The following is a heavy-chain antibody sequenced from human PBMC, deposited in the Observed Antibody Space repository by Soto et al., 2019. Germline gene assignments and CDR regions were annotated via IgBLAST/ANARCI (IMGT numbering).Heavy chain of an antibody. V-gene: IGHV4-31*11. CDR1: GGSISSGGYY. D-gene: IGHD2-2*01. CDR3: ARVRCSSTSCYRFDY. Sequence: SETLSLTCAVSGGSISSGGYYWSWIRQHPGKGLEWIGYIYYSGSTYYNPSLKSRVTISEGTSKNQFSLKLSSVTAADTAVYYCARVRCSSTSCYRFDYWGQGTLVTVSS. CDR2: IYYSGST. J-gene: IGHJ4*02.